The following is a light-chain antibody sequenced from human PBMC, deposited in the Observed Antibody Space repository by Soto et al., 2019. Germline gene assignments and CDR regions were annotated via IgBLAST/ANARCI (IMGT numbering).Light chain of an antibody. CDR3: QQYGSSPRT. Sequence: EIVLTQSPGTLSFSPGERATLSCRASQSVGSIYLAWYQQRPGQAPRLLIYGASNRATGIPVRFSGSGSGTDFTLTISRLEPEDFAVYYCQQYGSSPRTFGQGTRLEI. J-gene: IGKJ5*01. CDR2: GAS. V-gene: IGKV3-20*01. CDR1: QSVGSIY.